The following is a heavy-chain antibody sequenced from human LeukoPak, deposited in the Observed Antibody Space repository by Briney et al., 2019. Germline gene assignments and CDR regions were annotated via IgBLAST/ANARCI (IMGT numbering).Heavy chain of an antibody. CDR3: ARDTGAENGSGSYYSADY. V-gene: IGHV4-59*01. Sequence: SETLSLTCAVSGGSISSYYWSWVRQPPGKGLEWIWYIYYSGGTNYNPSLTSRVTISVDTSKNQFSLKLSSVTAADTAEYYCARDTGAENGSGSYYSADYWGQGTLVTVSS. D-gene: IGHD3-10*01. CDR2: IYYSGGT. J-gene: IGHJ4*02. CDR1: GGSISSYY.